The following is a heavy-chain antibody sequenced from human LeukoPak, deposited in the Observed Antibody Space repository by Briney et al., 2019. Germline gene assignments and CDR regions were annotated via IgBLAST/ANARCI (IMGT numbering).Heavy chain of an antibody. J-gene: IGHJ2*01. CDR2: IFYSGTT. Sequence: PSETLSLTCTVSGGSISSNNYYWGWIRQPPGKGLEWIGSIFYSGTTYYNPSLESRVTISVDTSKNQFSLKLNSVTAADTAVYYCARDWWERLRDWYFDLWGRGTLVTVSS. CDR1: GGSISSNNYY. CDR3: ARDWWERLRDWYFDL. V-gene: IGHV4-39*07. D-gene: IGHD1-26*01.